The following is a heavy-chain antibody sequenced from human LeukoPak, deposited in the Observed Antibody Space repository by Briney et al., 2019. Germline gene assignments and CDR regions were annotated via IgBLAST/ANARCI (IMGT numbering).Heavy chain of an antibody. D-gene: IGHD4-17*01. CDR1: GFTFSSYA. V-gene: IGHV3-23*01. J-gene: IGHJ4*02. CDR2: IGGGGAAT. CDR3: ARERPAMTTVVFDY. Sequence: QPGGSLRLSCAASGFTFSSYAMSWVRQAPGKGLEWVSTIGGGGAATYYADSVKGRFTISRDNSKNTLYLQMNSLRAEDTAVYYCARERPAMTTVVFDYWGQGTLVTVSS.